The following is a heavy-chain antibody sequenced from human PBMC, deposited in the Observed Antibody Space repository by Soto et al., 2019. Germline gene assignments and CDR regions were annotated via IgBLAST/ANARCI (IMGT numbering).Heavy chain of an antibody. CDR3: ARGTDVDIVATIQNCFDP. V-gene: IGHV1-2*04. D-gene: IGHD5-12*01. Sequence: ASVKVSCKASGYTFTGYYMHWVRQAPGQGLEWMGWINPNSGGTNYAQKFQGWVTMTRDTSISTAYMELSRLRSDDTAVYYCARGTDVDIVATIQNCFDPWGQGTLVTVSS. CDR2: INPNSGGT. J-gene: IGHJ5*02. CDR1: GYTFTGYY.